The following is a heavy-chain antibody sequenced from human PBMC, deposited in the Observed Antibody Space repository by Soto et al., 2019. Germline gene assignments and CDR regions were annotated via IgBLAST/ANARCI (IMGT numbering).Heavy chain of an antibody. J-gene: IGHJ4*02. Sequence: QPGGSLRLSCAASGLSLSSYEMHWVRQAPGKGLEWVAVISYDGTNQFYGDSVKGRFTISRDNSKKTLDLQMDSLRPEDTAVYYCARGRHHNSAWNRLDFWGQGTLVTVSS. V-gene: IGHV3-33*05. CDR3: ARGRHHNSAWNRLDF. CDR1: GLSLSSYE. CDR2: ISYDGTNQ. D-gene: IGHD3-22*01.